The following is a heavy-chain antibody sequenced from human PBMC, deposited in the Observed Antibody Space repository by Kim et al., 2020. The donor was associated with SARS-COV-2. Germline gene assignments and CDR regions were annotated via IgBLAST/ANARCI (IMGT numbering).Heavy chain of an antibody. Sequence: GGSMRLSCSASGFIFSDYAMHWVRRAPGKGLEYVSATTRSGDGSFFSASVEGRFTVSRDNSKNTLYLQMNSLRPEDTSVYYGVRYGRDYGAVHWGQGTLVTVSS. CDR3: VRYGRDYGAVH. CDR2: TTRSGDGS. CDR1: GFIFSDYA. D-gene: IGHD3-10*01. J-gene: IGHJ4*02. V-gene: IGHV3-64D*06.